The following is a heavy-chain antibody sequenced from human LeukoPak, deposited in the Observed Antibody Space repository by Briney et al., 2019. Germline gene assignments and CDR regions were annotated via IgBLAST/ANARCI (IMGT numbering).Heavy chain of an antibody. Sequence: GGSLRLSCAAPDFTFSDYGMHWVRQAPGKGLEWVAFIRFDGGNEIYGDSVKGRFTISRDDSKDMLYLQMISLSAEDTAVYFCAKPGYSTSWYYLDFWGQGTLVTVSS. J-gene: IGHJ4*02. D-gene: IGHD6-13*01. CDR3: AKPGYSTSWYYLDF. CDR2: IRFDGGNE. CDR1: DFTFSDYG. V-gene: IGHV3-30*02.